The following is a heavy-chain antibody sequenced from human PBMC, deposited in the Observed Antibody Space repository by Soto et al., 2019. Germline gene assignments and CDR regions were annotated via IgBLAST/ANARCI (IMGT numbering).Heavy chain of an antibody. CDR2: IIPIFGTA. J-gene: IGHJ3*02. Sequence: QVQLVQSGAEVKKPGSSVKVSCKASGGTFSNYAISWVRQAPGQGLEWVGGIIPIFGTANYAQKFQGRVTITADESTSTAYMELSSLRSEDTAVYYCASSNMVYSSSDDTFDIWGQGTIVTVSS. D-gene: IGHD6-6*01. CDR1: GGTFSNYA. CDR3: ASSNMVYSSSDDTFDI. V-gene: IGHV1-69*01.